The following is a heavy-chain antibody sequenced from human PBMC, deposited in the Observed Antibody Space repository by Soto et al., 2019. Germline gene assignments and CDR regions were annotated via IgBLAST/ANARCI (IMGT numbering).Heavy chain of an antibody. CDR3: ARVSTVTTSGGFAAFDI. V-gene: IGHV3-21*01. D-gene: IGHD4-17*01. CDR1: GFTFSSYS. J-gene: IGHJ3*02. Sequence: EVQLVESGGGLVKPGGSLRLSCAASGFTFSSYSMNWVRQAPGKGLEWVSSISSSSSYIYYADSVKGRFTISRDNAKNSLYLPMNSLRAEDTAVYYCARVSTVTTSGGFAAFDIWGQGTMVTVSS. CDR2: ISSSSSYI.